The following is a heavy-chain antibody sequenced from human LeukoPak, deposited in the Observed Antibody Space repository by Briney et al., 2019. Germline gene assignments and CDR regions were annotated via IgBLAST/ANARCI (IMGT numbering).Heavy chain of an antibody. CDR2: INAGNGNT. CDR1: GYTFTSYA. Sequence: ASVKVSCKASGYTFTSYAMHWVRQAPGQRLEWMGWINAGNGNTKYSQKFQSRVTITRDTSASTAYMELSSLRSEDTAVYYCARESALVVGRQNWFDPWGQGTLVTVSS. V-gene: IGHV1-3*01. D-gene: IGHD2-15*01. J-gene: IGHJ5*02. CDR3: ARESALVVGRQNWFDP.